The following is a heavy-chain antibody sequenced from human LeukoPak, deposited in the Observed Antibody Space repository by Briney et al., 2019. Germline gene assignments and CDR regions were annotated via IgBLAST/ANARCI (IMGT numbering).Heavy chain of an antibody. CDR2: IRGKTNSYAT. V-gene: IGHV3-73*01. CDR3: TGGSGWYSPDY. D-gene: IGHD6-19*01. J-gene: IGHJ4*02. Sequence: GGSLRLSCAASGFTFSDSAMNWVRQASGKGLEWVGHIRGKTNSYATAYAESVRGRFTISRDDSKNTAHLQMNSLETEDTAVYYCTGGSGWYSPDYWGQGTLVTVSS. CDR1: GFTFSDSA.